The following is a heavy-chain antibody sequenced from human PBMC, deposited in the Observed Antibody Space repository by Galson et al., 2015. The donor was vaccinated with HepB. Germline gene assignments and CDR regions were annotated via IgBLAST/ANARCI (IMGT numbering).Heavy chain of an antibody. J-gene: IGHJ4*02. V-gene: IGHV3-23*01. Sequence: SLRLSCAASGFTLSNYWMTWVRQAPGKGLEWVSGISGNAYSTNYADSVKGRFTISRDNSKNTLYLQMNSLRAEDTAVYYCAKSGGGVWGQGTLVTVSS. CDR1: GFTLSNYW. CDR3: AKSGGGV. D-gene: IGHD3-16*01. CDR2: ISGNAYST.